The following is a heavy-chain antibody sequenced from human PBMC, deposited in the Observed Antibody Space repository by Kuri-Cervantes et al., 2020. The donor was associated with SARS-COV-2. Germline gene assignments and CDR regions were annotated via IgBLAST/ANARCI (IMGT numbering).Heavy chain of an antibody. J-gene: IGHJ4*02. D-gene: IGHD1-7*01. CDR3: AKDGWNYLLFDY. CDR1: GFTFSSYW. CDR2: INSDGSST. V-gene: IGHV3-74*01. Sequence: GESLKISCAASGFTFSSYWMHWVRQAPGKGLVWVSRINSDGSSTSYADSVKGRFTISRDNSKNTLYLQMNSLRAEDTAVYYCAKDGWNYLLFDYWGQGTLVTVSS.